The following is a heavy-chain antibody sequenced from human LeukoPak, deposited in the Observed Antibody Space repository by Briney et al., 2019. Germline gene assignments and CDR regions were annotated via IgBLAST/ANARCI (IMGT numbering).Heavy chain of an antibody. CDR3: AKDADTATIIYWYFDL. J-gene: IGHJ2*01. CDR2: ISDDGSNT. V-gene: IGHV3-30*18. D-gene: IGHD5-18*01. Sequence: GRSLRLSCTASGFTLSSFGMHWVRQAPGKGLEWVAVISDDGSNTYYADSVKGRFTISRDNSKNTLYLQLNSLRTEDTAVYYCAKDADTATIIYWYFDLWGHGTLVTVSS. CDR1: GFTLSSFG.